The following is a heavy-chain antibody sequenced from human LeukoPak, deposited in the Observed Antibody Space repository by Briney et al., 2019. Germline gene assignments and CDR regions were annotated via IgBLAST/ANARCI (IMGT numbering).Heavy chain of an antibody. CDR3: AKDQDRGVIWSYIDY. V-gene: IGHV3-33*06. Sequence: WGRQPPGKGXXXVALIWYDGSKKYYAASGKGRFTISRDNSKNTLYLQMNNLRAEDTAVYYCAKDQDRGVIWSYIDYWGQGTLVTVSS. J-gene: IGHJ4*02. D-gene: IGHD3-10*01. CDR2: IWYDGSKK.